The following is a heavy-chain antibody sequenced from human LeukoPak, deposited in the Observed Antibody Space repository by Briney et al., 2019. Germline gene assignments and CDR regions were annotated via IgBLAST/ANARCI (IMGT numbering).Heavy chain of an antibody. CDR3: ARQYYYDSSGYHDAFDI. D-gene: IGHD3-22*01. J-gene: IGHJ3*02. Sequence: SETLSLTCTVSGGSISSYYWSWIRQPPGKGLEWIGYIYYSGSTDYNPSLKSRVTISVDTSKNQFSLKLSSVTAADTAVYYCARQYYYDSSGYHDAFDIWGQGTMVTVSS. V-gene: IGHV4-59*08. CDR2: IYYSGST. CDR1: GGSISSYY.